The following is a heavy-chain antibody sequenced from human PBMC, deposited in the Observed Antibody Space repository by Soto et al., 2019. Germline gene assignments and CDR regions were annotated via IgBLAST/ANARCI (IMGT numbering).Heavy chain of an antibody. D-gene: IGHD2-15*01. CDR1: GYTFTNYG. CDR2: ISAYYGNT. J-gene: IGHJ4*02. CDR3: ARAASGGMPTDY. V-gene: IGHV1-18*01. Sequence: ASVKVSCKASGYTFTNYGISWVRQAPGQGLEWMGWISAYYGNTNYAQKLQGRVTMTTDTSTSTAYMELRSLRSDDTAVYYCARAASGGMPTDYWGQGTLVTVSS.